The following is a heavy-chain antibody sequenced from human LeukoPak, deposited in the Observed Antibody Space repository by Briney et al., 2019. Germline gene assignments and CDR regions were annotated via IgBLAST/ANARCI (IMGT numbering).Heavy chain of an antibody. CDR1: GFTFSSYS. D-gene: IGHD5-18*01. Sequence: GGSLRLSCAASGFTFSSYSMNWVRQAPGKGLGWVSSISSSSSYIYYADSVKGRFTISRGNAKNSLYLQMNSLRAEDTAVYYCARSAMARHDDYWGQGTLVTVSS. CDR3: ARSAMARHDDY. V-gene: IGHV3-21*01. CDR2: ISSSSSYI. J-gene: IGHJ4*02.